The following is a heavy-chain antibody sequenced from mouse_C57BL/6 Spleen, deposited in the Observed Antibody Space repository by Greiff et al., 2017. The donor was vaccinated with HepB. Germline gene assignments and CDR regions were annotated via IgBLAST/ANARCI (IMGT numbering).Heavy chain of an antibody. V-gene: IGHV1-50*01. CDR3: ARKALYDGYYEFAY. D-gene: IGHD2-3*01. J-gene: IGHJ3*01. Sequence: QVQLQQPGAELVKPGASVKLSCKASGYTFTSYWMQWVKQRPGQGLEWIGEIDPSDSYTNYNQKFRGKATLTVDKSSSTAYMQLSSLTSEDSAVYYCARKALYDGYYEFAYWGQGTLVTVSA. CDR1: GYTFTSYW. CDR2: IDPSDSYT.